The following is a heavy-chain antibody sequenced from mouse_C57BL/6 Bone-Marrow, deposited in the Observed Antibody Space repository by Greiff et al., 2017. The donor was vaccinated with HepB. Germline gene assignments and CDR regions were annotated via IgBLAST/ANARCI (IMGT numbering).Heavy chain of an antibody. CDR1: GYAFSSSW. CDR3: ARETHYYGSMFAY. J-gene: IGHJ3*01. D-gene: IGHD1-1*01. Sequence: QVQLQQSGPELVKPGASVKISCKASGYAFSSSWMNWVKQRPGKGLEWIGRIYPGDGDTNYNAKFKGKATLTADKSSSTAYMQLSSLTSEDSAVYFCARETHYYGSMFAYWGQGTLVTVSA. V-gene: IGHV1-82*01. CDR2: IYPGDGDT.